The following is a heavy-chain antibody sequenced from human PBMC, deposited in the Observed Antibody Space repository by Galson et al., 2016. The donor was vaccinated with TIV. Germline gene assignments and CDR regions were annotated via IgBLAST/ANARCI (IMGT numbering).Heavy chain of an antibody. CDR1: GVSISGHY. CDR3: ARGGRSSSAYYYYGMDV. V-gene: IGHV4-59*11. Sequence: LSLPCSVSGVSISGHYWSWIRQPPGKGLEWIGFIYYSDSRNYIPSLESRVSISLDTSKNQFSLQLRSVTAADTAVYYCARGGRSSSAYYYYGMDVWGQGTTVTVSS. CDR2: IYYSDSR. J-gene: IGHJ6*02. D-gene: IGHD6-6*01.